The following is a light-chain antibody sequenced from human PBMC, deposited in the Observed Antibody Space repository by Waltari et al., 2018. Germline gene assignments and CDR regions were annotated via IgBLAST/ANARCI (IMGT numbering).Light chain of an antibody. V-gene: IGLV2-14*03. CDR2: DVT. J-gene: IGLJ2*01. CDR1: NNYVGASQF. CDR3: CSFTATHTLL. Sequence: QSALTQSASVSGSPGQSITISCPGTNNYVGASQFVSWYQQHPGRAPQLLIYDVTWRPSGISYRFSGSKSANTASLTISGLLPEDEAIYYCCSFTATHTLLFGGGTTVTVL.